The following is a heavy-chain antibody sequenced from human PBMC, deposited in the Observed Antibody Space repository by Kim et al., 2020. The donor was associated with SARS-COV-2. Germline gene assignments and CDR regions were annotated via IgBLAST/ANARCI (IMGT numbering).Heavy chain of an antibody. D-gene: IGHD2-15*01. J-gene: IGHJ6*02. CDR2: INPSGGST. CDR1: GYTFTSYY. CDR3: ASCSGTDYYYYGMDV. V-gene: IGHV1-46*01. Sequence: ASVKVSCKASGYTFTSYYMHWVRQAPGQGLEWMGIINPSGGSTSYAQKFQGRVTMTRDTSTSTVYMELSSLRSEDTAVYYCASCSGTDYYYYGMDVWGQGTTVTVSS.